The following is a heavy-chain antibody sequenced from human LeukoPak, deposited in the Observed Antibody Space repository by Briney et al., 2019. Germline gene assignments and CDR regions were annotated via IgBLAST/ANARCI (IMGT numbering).Heavy chain of an antibody. V-gene: IGHV4-59*01. CDR2: INYSGST. J-gene: IGHJ4*02. CDR3: ARGRAATPFDY. CDR1: GRSTSSYY. Sequence: SETLSLTCTLSGRSTSSYYGNWLRQPPGKGLEWIGYINYSGSTKHKPSLKSRVTISVDTSKNQFSLKLSSVTAADTAVYYCARGRAATPFDYGGQGTLVTVSS. D-gene: IGHD1-26*01.